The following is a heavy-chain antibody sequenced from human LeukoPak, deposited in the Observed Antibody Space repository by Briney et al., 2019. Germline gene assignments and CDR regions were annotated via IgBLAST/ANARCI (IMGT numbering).Heavy chain of an antibody. CDR3: AREARGSSTWSTGGPFDY. J-gene: IGHJ4*02. D-gene: IGHD6-13*01. CDR1: GFSFSTYA. Sequence: PGGSLRPSCAASGFSFSTYAMSWVRQAPGKGLEWVSVISGSGGDTDYADSVKGRFTISRDNSKNTLFLQMNSLRVEDTALYYCAREARGSSTWSTGGPFDYWGQGALVTVSS. CDR2: ISGSGGDT. V-gene: IGHV3-23*01.